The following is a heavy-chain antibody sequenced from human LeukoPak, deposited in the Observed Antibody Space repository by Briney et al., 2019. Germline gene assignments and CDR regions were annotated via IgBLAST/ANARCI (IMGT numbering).Heavy chain of an antibody. V-gene: IGHV3-23*01. J-gene: IGHJ4*02. CDR3: AEGGYFHYFDY. CDR1: GFTFSPYS. CDR2: ISGSGGST. D-gene: IGHD5-12*01. Sequence: RPGGSLRLSCVVSGFTFSPYSMNWVRQAPGKGLEWVSAISGSGGSTYYADSVKGRFTISRDNSKNTLYLQMNSLRAEDTAVYYCAEGGYFHYFDYWGQGTLVTVSS.